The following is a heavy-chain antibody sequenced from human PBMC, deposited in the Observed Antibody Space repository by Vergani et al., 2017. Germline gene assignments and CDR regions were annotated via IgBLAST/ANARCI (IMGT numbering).Heavy chain of an antibody. CDR2: IDPENGKT. V-gene: IGHV1-69-2*01. CDR3: ASLGLAAAAVFFDY. CDR1: GYTFGDYY. J-gene: IGHJ4*02. Sequence: EVQLVQSGAEVRKPGATVKISCKVSGYTFGDYYMHWVHQAPGKGLEWMGLIDPENGKTTYAERLQCRVTFTADTSTDTAYLELNNLRAEDTAIYYCASLGLAAAAVFFDYWGQGSLVTVSS. D-gene: IGHD6-13*01.